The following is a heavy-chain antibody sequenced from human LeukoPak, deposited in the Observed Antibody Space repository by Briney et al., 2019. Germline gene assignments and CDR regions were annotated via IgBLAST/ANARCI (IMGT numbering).Heavy chain of an antibody. CDR1: GYTFTSYG. Sequence: ASVKVSCKASGYTFTSYGISWVRQAPGQGLEWMGWISAYNGNTNYAQKLQGRVTMTTDTSTSTAYMELRSLRSDDTAVYYCARVLCSGGSCAQTFDYWGQGTLVTVSS. CDR2: ISAYNGNT. D-gene: IGHD2-15*01. V-gene: IGHV1-18*01. J-gene: IGHJ4*02. CDR3: ARVLCSGGSCAQTFDY.